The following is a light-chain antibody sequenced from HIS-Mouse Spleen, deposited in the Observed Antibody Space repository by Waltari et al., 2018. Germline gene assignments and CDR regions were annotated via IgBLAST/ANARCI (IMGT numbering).Light chain of an antibody. CDR3: CSYAGSSTYV. CDR1: ISDVGSYNL. V-gene: IGLV2-23*01. J-gene: IGLJ1*01. Sequence: QSALTQPASVSGSPGQSITISCTVTISDVGSYNLVSWYQQHPGKAPKLMIYEGSKRPSGVPNRFSGSKSGNTASLTISGLQAEDGADYYCCSYAGSSTYVFGTGTKVTVL. CDR2: EGS.